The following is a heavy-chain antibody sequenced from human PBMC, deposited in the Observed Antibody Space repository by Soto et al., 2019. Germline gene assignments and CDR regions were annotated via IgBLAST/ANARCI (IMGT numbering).Heavy chain of an antibody. D-gene: IGHD1-7*01. CDR1: GGSISSTTHYS. CDR3: VRGSSGVWNYFDP. J-gene: IGHJ5*02. Sequence: KASETLSLTCVVSGGSISSTTHYSWGWIRRPPGQGLEWIGYIYDTGNTYYNPSLKSRVTISLDRSQNQIALKVKSVTAADTAVYYCVRGSSGVWNYFDPWGQGILVTVSS. CDR2: IYDTGNT. V-gene: IGHV4-30-2*01.